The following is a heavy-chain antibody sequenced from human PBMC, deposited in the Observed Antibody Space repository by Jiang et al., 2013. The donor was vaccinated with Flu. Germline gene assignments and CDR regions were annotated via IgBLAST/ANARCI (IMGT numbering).Heavy chain of an antibody. CDR2: IDWDDDK. V-gene: IGHV2-70*11. D-gene: IGHD1-26*01. CDR1: GFSLSTSGMC. CDR3: ARTSRIVGAAHYFDY. Sequence: KPTQTLTLTCTFSGFSLSTSGMCVSWIRQPPGKALEWLARIDWDDDKYYSTSLKTRLTISKDTSKNQVVLTMTNMDPVDTATYYCARTSRIVGAAHYFDYWGQGTLVTVSS. J-gene: IGHJ4*02.